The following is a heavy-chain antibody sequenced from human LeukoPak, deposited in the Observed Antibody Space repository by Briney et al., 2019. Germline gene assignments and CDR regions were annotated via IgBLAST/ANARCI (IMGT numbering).Heavy chain of an antibody. CDR2: IIPILGIA. Sequence: SVKVSCKASGGTFSSYAISWVRQAPGQGPEWMGRIIPILGIANYAQKFQGRVTITADKSTSTAYMELSSLRSEDTAVYYCARWDGIDYWGQGTLVTVSS. V-gene: IGHV1-69*04. CDR3: ARWDGIDY. D-gene: IGHD1-1*01. J-gene: IGHJ4*02. CDR1: GGTFSSYA.